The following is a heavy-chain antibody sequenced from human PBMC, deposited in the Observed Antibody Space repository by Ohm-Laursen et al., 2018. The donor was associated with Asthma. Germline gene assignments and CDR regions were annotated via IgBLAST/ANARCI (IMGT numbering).Heavy chain of an antibody. D-gene: IGHD3-16*01. CDR1: GYTFSRYS. V-gene: IGHV3-21*04. Sequence: SLRLSCTASGYTFSRYSIHWVRQIPGKGLEWVASISTASSFIYYADSVRGRFTTSRDNARNSAYLQMNSLRAEDTAVYYCATNLPYEAENYWGQGTLVTVSS. CDR3: ATNLPYEAENY. CDR2: ISTASSFI. J-gene: IGHJ4*02.